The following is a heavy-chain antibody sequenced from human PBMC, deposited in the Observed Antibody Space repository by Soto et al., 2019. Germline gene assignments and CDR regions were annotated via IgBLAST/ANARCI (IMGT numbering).Heavy chain of an antibody. D-gene: IGHD5-12*01. CDR1: GFTFSNAW. V-gene: IGHV3-15*07. CDR3: VPAWILWLRFLERSYYGMDV. J-gene: IGHJ6*02. Sequence: EVHLVGSGGGLVEPGGSLRLSCAASGFTFSNAWMNWVRQAPGKGLEWVGRIKTKTDGGTTDYTVPVKGRFTISRDDSKNTLYLQMNSLTTEDTAVYYWVPAWILWLRFLERSYYGMDVWGLGTTVTVSS. CDR2: IKTKTDGGTT.